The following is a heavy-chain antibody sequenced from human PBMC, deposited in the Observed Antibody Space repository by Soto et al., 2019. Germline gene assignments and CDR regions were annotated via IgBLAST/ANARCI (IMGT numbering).Heavy chain of an antibody. CDR3: AKDGRGSGSHYNSFGY. CDR1: GFTVGNNY. D-gene: IGHD3-10*01. V-gene: IGHV3-53*01. Sequence: EVQLVESGGGLIQPGGSLKLSSAASGFTVGNNYMSWVRQAPGKGLEWVSLIYSTGTTKYADSVKGRFTVSRDNAKNTLYLQMNSLRPEDTAVYYCAKDGRGSGSHYNSFGYWGQGTLVTVSS. CDR2: IYSTGTT. J-gene: IGHJ4*02.